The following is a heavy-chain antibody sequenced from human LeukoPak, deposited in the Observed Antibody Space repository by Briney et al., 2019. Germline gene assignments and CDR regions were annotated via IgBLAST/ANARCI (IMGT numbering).Heavy chain of an antibody. V-gene: IGHV1-18*01. Sequence: GASVKVSCKASGYTFTSYGISWVRQAPGQGLEWMGWISAYNGNTNYAQKLQGRVTMTTDTSTSTAYMELRSLRSDDTAVYYCARVAEDYGSGSYYLGWGQGTLVTVSS. CDR2: ISAYNGNT. J-gene: IGHJ4*02. CDR1: GYTFTSYG. CDR3: ARVAEDYGSGSYYLG. D-gene: IGHD3-10*01.